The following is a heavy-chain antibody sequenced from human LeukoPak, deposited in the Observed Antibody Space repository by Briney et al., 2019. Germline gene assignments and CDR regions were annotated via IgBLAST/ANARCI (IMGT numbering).Heavy chain of an antibody. CDR3: ARDGDCSSTSCYVGAFDI. D-gene: IGHD2-2*01. Sequence: RGSLRLSCAASGFTLTSYAMRWVRQAPGKGLEWVGVISYDGSNKYYADSVKGRFTISTDNSKSTLYLQMNSLRAEDTAVYYCARDGDCSSTSCYVGAFDIWGQGTMVTVSS. J-gene: IGHJ3*02. CDR1: GFTLTSYA. V-gene: IGHV3-30*04. CDR2: ISYDGSNK.